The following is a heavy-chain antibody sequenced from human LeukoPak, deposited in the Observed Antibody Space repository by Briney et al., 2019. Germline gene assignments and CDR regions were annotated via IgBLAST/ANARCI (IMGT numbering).Heavy chain of an antibody. Sequence: SETLSLTCTVSGGSISSYYWSWIRQPPGKGVEWIGYIYYSGSTNYNPSLKSRVTISVDTSKNQFSLKLSSVTAADTAVYYCARANRDYGGNDYWGQGTLVTVSS. CDR2: IYYSGST. V-gene: IGHV4-59*01. CDR3: ARANRDYGGNDY. CDR1: GGSISSYY. J-gene: IGHJ4*02. D-gene: IGHD4-23*01.